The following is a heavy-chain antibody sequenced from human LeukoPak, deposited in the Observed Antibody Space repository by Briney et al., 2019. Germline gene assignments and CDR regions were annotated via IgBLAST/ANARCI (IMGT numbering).Heavy chain of an antibody. Sequence: SETLSLTCTVSGGSISSSSYYWGWIRQPPGKGLEWIGSISYSGSTYYNPSLKSRVTISVDTSKNQFSLKLSSVTAADTAVYYCARSSIAVAINWFDPWGQGTLVTVSS. CDR3: ARSSIAVAINWFDP. CDR1: GGSISSSSYY. D-gene: IGHD6-19*01. V-gene: IGHV4-39*07. J-gene: IGHJ5*02. CDR2: ISYSGST.